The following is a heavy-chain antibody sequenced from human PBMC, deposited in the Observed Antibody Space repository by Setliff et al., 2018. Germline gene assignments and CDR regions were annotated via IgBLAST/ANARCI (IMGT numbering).Heavy chain of an antibody. J-gene: IGHJ3*02. CDR1: GGTFRSDG. Sequence: SVKVSCKASGGTFRSDGFNWVRQAPGQGLEWMGRIIPVFRAAKYAQKFQGRVTITADESTETTYMDLTSLRSEDTAVYYCARGYQVTPPRADAFDIWGQGTLVTVSS. V-gene: IGHV1-69*13. CDR3: ARGYQVTPPRADAFDI. CDR2: IIPVFRAA. D-gene: IGHD2-2*01.